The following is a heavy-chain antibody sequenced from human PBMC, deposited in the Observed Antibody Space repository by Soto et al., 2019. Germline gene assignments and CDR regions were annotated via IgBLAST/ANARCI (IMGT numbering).Heavy chain of an antibody. J-gene: IGHJ6*02. CDR2: IYYSGST. D-gene: IGHD3-10*01. CDR3: ARDQAGAKRNIYYYYGMDV. CDR1: GGSISSYY. Sequence: PSETLSLTCTVSGGSISSYYWSWIRQPPGEGLEWIGYIYYSGSTNYNPSLKSRVTISVDTSKNQFSLKLSSVTAAGTAVYYCARDQAGAKRNIYYYYGMDVWGQGTTVTVSS. V-gene: IGHV4-59*01.